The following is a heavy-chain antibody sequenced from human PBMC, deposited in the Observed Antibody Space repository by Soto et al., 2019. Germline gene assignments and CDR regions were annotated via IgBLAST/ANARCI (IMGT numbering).Heavy chain of an antibody. J-gene: IGHJ4*02. CDR1: GGTFSSYT. D-gene: IGHD1-1*01. CDR2: IIPILGIA. CDR3: ARALDNWNDVDY. Sequence: QVQLVQSGAEVKKPGSSVKVSCKASGGTFSSYTISWVRQAPGQGLEWMGRIIPILGIANYAQKFQGRVTITADNSTSTAYMELSSLRSEDTAVYYCARALDNWNDVDYWGQGTLVTVSS. V-gene: IGHV1-69*02.